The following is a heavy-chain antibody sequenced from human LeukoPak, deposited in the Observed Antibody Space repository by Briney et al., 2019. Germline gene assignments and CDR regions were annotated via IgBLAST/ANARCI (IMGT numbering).Heavy chain of an antibody. D-gene: IGHD4-17*01. CDR1: GGTFSSYA. CDR3: ARGDPGDFTLDY. V-gene: IGHV1-69*06. J-gene: IGHJ4*02. Sequence: SVKVSCKASGGTFSSYAISWVRQAPGQGLEWMGGVIPIFGTANYAQKFQGRVTITADKSTSTAYMELSSLRSEDTAVYYCARGDPGDFTLDYWGQGTLVTVSS. CDR2: VIPIFGTA.